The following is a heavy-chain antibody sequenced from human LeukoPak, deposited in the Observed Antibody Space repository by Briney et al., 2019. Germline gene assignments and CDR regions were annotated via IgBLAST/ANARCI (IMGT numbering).Heavy chain of an antibody. CDR3: AKGPMCSSNYSFDY. CDR1: GFIFRSRA. CDR2: ITGSGVDT. V-gene: IGHV3-23*01. Sequence: EAGGSLRLSCAASGFIFRSRAMSSVRQAPGKGLEWVSVITGSGVDTYYAGSVKGRFTISRDNSKNTLYVQINSLGAEDTAIYYCAKGPMCSSNYSFDYWGQGTLVTVSS. D-gene: IGHD4-11*01. J-gene: IGHJ4*02.